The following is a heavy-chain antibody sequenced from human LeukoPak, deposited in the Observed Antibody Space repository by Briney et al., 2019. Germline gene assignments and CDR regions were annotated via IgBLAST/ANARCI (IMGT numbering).Heavy chain of an antibody. CDR2: NRNRANSYTA. J-gene: IGHJ3*02. CDR3: ARVKVEWELLQIAFDI. D-gene: IGHD1-26*01. CDR1: GFTFSDHY. Sequence: GGSLRLSCAASGFTFSDHYMDWVRQPPGKGLEWVGRNRNRANSYTAEYAASVKGRFTISRDDSKNSLYLQMNSLKTEDTAVYYCARVKVEWELLQIAFDIWGQGTMVTVSS. V-gene: IGHV3-72*01.